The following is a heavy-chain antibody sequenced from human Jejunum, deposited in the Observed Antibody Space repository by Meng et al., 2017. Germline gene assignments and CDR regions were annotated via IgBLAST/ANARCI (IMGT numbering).Heavy chain of an antibody. CDR1: GDSFNSPDYY. V-gene: IGHV4-30-4*01. J-gene: IGHJ4*02. D-gene: IGHD1-26*01. CDR3: ARSPYSGSALPFFDY. CDR2: IYYSGST. Sequence: QVQLSQSGPGLVQPSQPLSLTCTVSGDSFNSPDYYWSWIRQPPEKGLEWIGYIYYSGSTYYNPSLKSRVSISGDTSNKQFSLKLTSVTAADTAVYYCARSPYSGSALPFFDYWGQGSLVTVSS.